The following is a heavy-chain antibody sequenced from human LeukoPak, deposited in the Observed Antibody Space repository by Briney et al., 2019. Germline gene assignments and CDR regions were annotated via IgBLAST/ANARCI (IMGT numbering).Heavy chain of an antibody. CDR1: GFPFTSHW. D-gene: IGHD5-12*01. Sequence: SGGSLRLSCAPSGFPFTSHWMSWLRQAPGRGLEWVANIKEDATETYYVDSVKGQFTVSRDNAKNVLYLQMNSLGLEDTAVYYCAREGRVSGYDFDCWGQGTLVTVSS. V-gene: IGHV3-7*01. CDR2: IKEDATET. CDR3: AREGRVSGYDFDC. J-gene: IGHJ4*02.